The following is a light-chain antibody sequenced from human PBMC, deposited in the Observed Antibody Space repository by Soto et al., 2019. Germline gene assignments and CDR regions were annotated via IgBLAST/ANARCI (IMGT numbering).Light chain of an antibody. CDR1: QRISNW. CDR2: KAS. Sequence: DIPMTQSPSTLSAYVGDRVAITCRASQRISNWLAWYQQKPGKAPKPLIYKASSLESGVPSRFSGSGSGTEFTLTINSLQPDDFATYYCQQYNGFPWTFGQGTKVEIK. J-gene: IGKJ1*01. V-gene: IGKV1-5*03. CDR3: QQYNGFPWT.